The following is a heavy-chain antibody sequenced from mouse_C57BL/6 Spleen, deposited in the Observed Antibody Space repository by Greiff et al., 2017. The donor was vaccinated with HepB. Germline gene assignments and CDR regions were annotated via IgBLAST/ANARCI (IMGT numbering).Heavy chain of an antibody. D-gene: IGHD2-3*01. CDR1: GYTFTSYW. CDR2: IYPGNSDT. J-gene: IGHJ3*01. Sequence: EVHLVESGTVLARPGASVKMSCKTSGYTFTSYWMHWVKQRPGQGLEWIGAIYPGNSDTSYNQKFKGKAKLTAVTSASTAYMELSSLTNEDSAVYYCTRDPYDGYSLFAYWGQGTLVTVSA. CDR3: TRDPYDGYSLFAY. V-gene: IGHV1-5*01.